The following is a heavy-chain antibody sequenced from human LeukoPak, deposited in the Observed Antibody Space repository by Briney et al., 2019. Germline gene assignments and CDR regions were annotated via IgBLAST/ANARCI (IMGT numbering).Heavy chain of an antibody. CDR1: GFTFSSYA. V-gene: IGHV3-30-3*01. J-gene: IGHJ4*02. CDR3: ASWPGGWYGEDS. D-gene: IGHD6-19*01. CDR2: ISYDGSNK. Sequence: GGSLRLSCAASGFTFSSYAKHWVRQAPGKGLEWVAVISYDGSNKYYADSVKGRFTISRDNSKNTLYLQMNSLRAEDTAVYYCASWPGGWYGEDSWGQGTLVTVSS.